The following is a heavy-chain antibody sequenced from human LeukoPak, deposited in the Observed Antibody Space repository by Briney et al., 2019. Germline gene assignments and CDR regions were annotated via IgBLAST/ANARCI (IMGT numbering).Heavy chain of an antibody. Sequence: PGGSLRLSCAASGFTFSSYAMSWIRQAPGKGLEWVSYISSSGSTIYYADSVKGRFTISRDNAKNSLYLQMNSLRAEDTAVYYCARDRTYYSDSSGYFQDYWGQGTLVTVSS. V-gene: IGHV3-11*04. D-gene: IGHD3-22*01. CDR3: ARDRTYYSDSSGYFQDY. J-gene: IGHJ4*02. CDR2: ISSSGSTI. CDR1: GFTFSSYA.